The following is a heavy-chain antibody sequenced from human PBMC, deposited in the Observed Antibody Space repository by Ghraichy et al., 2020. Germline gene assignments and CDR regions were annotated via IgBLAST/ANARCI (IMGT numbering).Heavy chain of an antibody. CDR3: ARERDCSSTSCYRGNFDY. V-gene: IGHV3-33*01. Sequence: GGSLRLSCAASGFTFSTYAMHWVRQAPGKGLEWVAVIWYDGSNKYYVDSLKGRFTISRDNSKNTLYLEMNSLRAEDTAVYYCARERDCSSTSCYRGNFDYWGQGTLVTVSS. D-gene: IGHD2-2*02. CDR1: GFTFSTYA. CDR2: IWYDGSNK. J-gene: IGHJ4*02.